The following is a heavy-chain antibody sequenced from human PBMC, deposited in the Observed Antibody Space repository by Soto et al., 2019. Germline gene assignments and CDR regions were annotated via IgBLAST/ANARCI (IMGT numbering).Heavy chain of an antibody. CDR2: FYSSGST. D-gene: IGHD2-2*01. Sequence: SETLSLTCTVSGGSISRYYCSWIRQPPEKGLEWIAYFYSSGSTDYNPSLKSRVTMSVETSNNQLSLKLRSVTAADTVVYYCARVPARWGHGTLVTVSS. CDR1: GGSISRYY. J-gene: IGHJ4*01. CDR3: ARVPAR. V-gene: IGHV4-59*12.